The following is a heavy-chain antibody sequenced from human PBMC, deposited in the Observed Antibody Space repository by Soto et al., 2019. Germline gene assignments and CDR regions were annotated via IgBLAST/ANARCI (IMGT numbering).Heavy chain of an antibody. CDR1: GFTFSNYA. CDR2: ISGGGGNT. V-gene: IGHV3-23*01. CDR3: AKERLGRGADY. J-gene: IGHJ4*02. Sequence: EVQLLESGGGLVQPGGSLRLSCAASGFTFSNYAMSWVRQTPGKGLELVSTISGGGGNTYYPDSVKGRFTISRDNSKDTVYLPMNSLRAEDTAIYYCAKERLGRGADYWCQGALVTVTS.